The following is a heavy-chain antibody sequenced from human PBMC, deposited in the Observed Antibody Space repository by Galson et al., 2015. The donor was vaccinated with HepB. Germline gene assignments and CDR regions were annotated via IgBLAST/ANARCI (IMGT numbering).Heavy chain of an antibody. CDR2: IIPILGIA. V-gene: IGHV1-69*04. Sequence: SVKVSCKASGGTFSSYAISWVRQAPGQGLEWMGRIIPILGIANYAQKFQGRVTITADKSTSTAYMELSSLRSEDTAVYYCARGAITMVRGVINHDAFDIWGQGTMVTVSS. D-gene: IGHD3-10*01. CDR1: GGTFSSYA. J-gene: IGHJ3*02. CDR3: ARGAITMVRGVINHDAFDI.